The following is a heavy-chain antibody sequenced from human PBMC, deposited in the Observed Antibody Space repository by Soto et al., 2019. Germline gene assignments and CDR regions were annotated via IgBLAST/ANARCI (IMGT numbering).Heavy chain of an antibody. CDR3: AKDYYADEMGWGYFFDY. D-gene: IGHD3-22*01. CDR1: GFTFRSHT. CDR2: ISFDGSKM. Sequence: MESGGGVVQPGRSLRLSCSVSGFTFRSHTMHWVRQAPGKGLEWVALISFDGSKMFYEDSVRGRFSISRDNSMDTLYLQMDSLRPEDTGNYYCAKDYYADEMGWGYFFDYWGQGTLVTVSS. J-gene: IGHJ4*02. V-gene: IGHV3-30*18.